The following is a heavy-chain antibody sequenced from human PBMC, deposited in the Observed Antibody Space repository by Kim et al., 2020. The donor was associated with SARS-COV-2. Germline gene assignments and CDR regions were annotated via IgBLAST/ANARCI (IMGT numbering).Heavy chain of an antibody. J-gene: IGHJ4*02. CDR3: AKDLRGGLIYYGSGSYRL. V-gene: IGHV3-23*01. CDR2: ISGSGGST. CDR1: GFTFSSYA. Sequence: GGSLRLSCAASGFTFSSYAMSWVRQAPGKGLEWVSAISGSGGSTYYADSVKGRFTISRDNSKNTLYLQMNSLRAEDTAVYYCAKDLRGGLIYYGSGSYRLWGQGTLVTVSS. D-gene: IGHD3-10*01.